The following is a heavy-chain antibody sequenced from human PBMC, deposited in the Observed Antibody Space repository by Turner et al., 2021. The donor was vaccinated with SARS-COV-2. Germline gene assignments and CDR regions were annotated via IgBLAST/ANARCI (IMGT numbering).Heavy chain of an antibody. CDR3: ARVEIAAAGPTCYYYYYGMDV. J-gene: IGHJ6*02. D-gene: IGHD6-13*01. V-gene: IGHV3-74*01. Sequence: EVQLVESGGGLVQPAGCLSLRCAASGVTFSSHWMHWVRQAPGKVRVWVARIIRDGSSTSYADSVKGRFTITRDNAKNTLYLKMNSLRAEDTAVYYGARVEIAAAGPTCYYYYYGMDVWGQGTTVTVSS. CDR1: GVTFSSHW. CDR2: IIRDGSST.